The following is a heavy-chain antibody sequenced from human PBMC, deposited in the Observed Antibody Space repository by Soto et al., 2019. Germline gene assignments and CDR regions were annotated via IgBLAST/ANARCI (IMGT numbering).Heavy chain of an antibody. D-gene: IGHD3-22*01. CDR1: GGTFSSYA. Sequence: GASVKVSCKASGGTFSSYAISWVRQAPGQGLEWMGGIIPIFGTANYAQKFQGRVTITADESTSTAYMELSSLRSEDTAVYYCARAAVGYYDSSGHKNYYFDYWGQGTLVTVSS. CDR2: IIPIFGTA. V-gene: IGHV1-69*13. CDR3: ARAAVGYYDSSGHKNYYFDY. J-gene: IGHJ4*02.